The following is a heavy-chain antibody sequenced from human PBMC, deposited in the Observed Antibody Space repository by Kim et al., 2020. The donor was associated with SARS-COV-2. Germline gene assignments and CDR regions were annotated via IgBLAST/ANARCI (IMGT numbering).Heavy chain of an antibody. J-gene: IGHJ4*02. CDR2: ISSSGTNI. D-gene: IGHD1-26*01. V-gene: IGHV3-48*03. CDR3: ARVDSGSYWGYFDY. CDR1: GFTFSSYE. Sequence: GGSLRLSCAASGFTFSSYEMNWVRQAPGKGLEWFSYISSSGTNIHYADSVKGRFTISRDNAKNSLYLQMNSLRAEDTAVYSCARVDSGSYWGYFDYWGQGTLVTVSS.